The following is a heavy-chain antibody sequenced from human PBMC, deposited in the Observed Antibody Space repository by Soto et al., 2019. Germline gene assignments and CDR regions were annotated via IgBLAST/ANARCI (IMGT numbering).Heavy chain of an antibody. CDR1: GGTFSSYA. D-gene: IGHD3-16*01. CDR3: ASYVPQKHIPKHAAFNNDLWRSSRMDI. V-gene: IGHV1-69*13. Sequence: SVKGSCKASGGTFSSYAISWVRQAPGQGLEWMGGIIPIFGTANYAQKFQGRVTITADESTRTAYMELSSLRSEDTAVYYCASYVPQKHIPKHAAFNNDLWRSSRMDIRVQEPTFTVSS. CDR2: IIPIFGTA. J-gene: IGHJ6*02.